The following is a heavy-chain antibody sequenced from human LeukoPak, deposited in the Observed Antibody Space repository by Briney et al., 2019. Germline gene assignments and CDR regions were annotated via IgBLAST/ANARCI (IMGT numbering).Heavy chain of an antibody. Sequence: GGSLRLSCAASGFTFSNYVMHWVRQAPGKGLVWVSRIKSDGITITYADSVKGRFTISRDNAKNTLYLQMNSLRAEDTAVYYCLRDLNWSLDQWGQGTLVTVSS. CDR3: LRDLNWSLDQ. V-gene: IGHV3-74*01. CDR2: IKSDGITI. CDR1: GFTFSNYV. D-gene: IGHD1-20*01. J-gene: IGHJ4*02.